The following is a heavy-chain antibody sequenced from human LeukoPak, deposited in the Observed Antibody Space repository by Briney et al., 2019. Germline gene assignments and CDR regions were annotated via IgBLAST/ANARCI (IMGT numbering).Heavy chain of an antibody. D-gene: IGHD1-26*01. CDR2: IRYDGSNK. CDR1: GFTFSSYG. Sequence: PGGSLRLSCAASGFTFSSYGMHWVRQAPGKGLEWVAFIRYDGSNKYYADSVKGRFTISRDNSKNTLYLQMNSLRAEDTAVYYCARDSQYSGSHTSPYYFDYWGQGTLVTVSS. CDR3: ARDSQYSGSHTSPYYFDY. J-gene: IGHJ4*02. V-gene: IGHV3-30*02.